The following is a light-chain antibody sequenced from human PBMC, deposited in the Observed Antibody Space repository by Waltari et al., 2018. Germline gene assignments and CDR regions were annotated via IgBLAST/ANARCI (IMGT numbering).Light chain of an antibody. V-gene: IGKV1-33*01. CDR3: QQYDNLPRLT. CDR2: DAS. CDR1: QDISNY. J-gene: IGKJ4*01. Sequence: DLQMTQSPSSLSASVGDSVTITCQASQDISNYLNWYQQKPGKAPKLLIYDASNLETGVPSRFSGSGSGTDFTFTISSLQPEDIATYYCQQYDNLPRLTFGGGTKVEIK.